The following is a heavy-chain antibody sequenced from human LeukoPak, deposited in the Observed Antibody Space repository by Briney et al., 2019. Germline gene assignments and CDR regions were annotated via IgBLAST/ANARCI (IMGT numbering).Heavy chain of an antibody. CDR2: ISDNGRRT. CDR1: GFTFSNFG. D-gene: IGHD3-10*01. J-gene: IGHJ4*02. V-gene: IGHV3-33*08. Sequence: GRSVRLSCAASGFTFSNFGLNWVRQAPGKGLEWVAFISDNGRRTYYLESVEGLFTISRDDSKNTLYLQTNSLRVEDTAVYYCARDRIGEYSIDYWGQGTLVTVSS. CDR3: ARDRIGEYSIDY.